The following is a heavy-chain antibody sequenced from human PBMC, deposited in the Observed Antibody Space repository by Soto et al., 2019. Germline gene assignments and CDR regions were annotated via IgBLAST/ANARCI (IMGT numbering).Heavy chain of an antibody. CDR2: INHSGST. V-gene: IGHV4-34*01. CDR1: GGSFSGYY. D-gene: IGHD4-4*01. Sequence: SETLSLTCAVYGGSFSGYYWSWIRQPPGKGLEWIGEINHSGSTNYNPSLKSRVTISVDTSKNQFSLKLSSVTAADTAVYYCARGMTTVTYLDYWGQGTLVTVSS. J-gene: IGHJ4*02. CDR3: ARGMTTVTYLDY.